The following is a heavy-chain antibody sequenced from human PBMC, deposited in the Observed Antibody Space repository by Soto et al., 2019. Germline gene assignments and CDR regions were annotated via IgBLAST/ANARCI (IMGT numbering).Heavy chain of an antibody. V-gene: IGHV1-69*01. J-gene: IGHJ4*02. CDR3: ASGASRWYPYFFDS. CDR1: EGTFNSYA. Sequence: QAQVVQSGAEVRKPGSSVKLSCKASEGTFNSYAIAWVRQAPGQGLEWMGGIIPYYNALNYAQKFQDRVTITADDSTNTVYMELSSLRSDDTAVYFCASGASRWYPYFFDSWAQGTLVIVSS. CDR2: IIPYYNAL. D-gene: IGHD6-13*01.